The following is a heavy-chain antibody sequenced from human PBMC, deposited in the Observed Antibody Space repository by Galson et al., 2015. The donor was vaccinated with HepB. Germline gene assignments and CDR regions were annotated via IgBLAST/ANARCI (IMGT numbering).Heavy chain of an antibody. D-gene: IGHD2-21*01. Sequence: SLRLSCAASGFTSSSYAMHWVRQAPGKGLEWVAVISYDGSNKYYADSVKGRFTISRDNSKNTLYLQMSSLRAEDTAVYYCAKDGQYCGGDCYPRGGYFDYWGQGTLVTVSS. V-gene: IGHV3-30*04. J-gene: IGHJ4*02. CDR1: GFTSSSYA. CDR2: ISYDGSNK. CDR3: AKDGQYCGGDCYPRGGYFDY.